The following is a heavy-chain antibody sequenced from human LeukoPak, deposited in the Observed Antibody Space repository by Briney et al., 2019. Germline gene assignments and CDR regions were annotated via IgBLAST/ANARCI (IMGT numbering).Heavy chain of an antibody. V-gene: IGHV3-7*04. CDR1: GFSFSSYW. J-gene: IGHJ4*02. CDR3: ARGEKPAAGSSDY. Sequence: PGGSLRLSCAASGFSFSSYWMSWVRQAPGKGLEWVANINQDGSEKYYVDSVKGRFTVSRDNAKNSLFLQMNSLRVEDTAVYYCARGEKPAAGSSDYWGQGALVTVSS. D-gene: IGHD6-13*01. CDR2: INQDGSEK.